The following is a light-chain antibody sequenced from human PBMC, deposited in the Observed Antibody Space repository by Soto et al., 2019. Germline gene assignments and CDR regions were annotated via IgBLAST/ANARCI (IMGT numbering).Light chain of an antibody. CDR1: SSDVGGYNY. V-gene: IGLV2-14*03. CDR3: SSYTSSTTLVV. Sequence: QSALTQPASVSGSPGQSITISCTGTSSDVGGYNYVSWYQQYPGKAPKLMIYDVTNRPSEVSHRFSGSKSGNTASLTISGLQAEDEADYYCSSYTSSTTLVVFGGGTQLTVL. J-gene: IGLJ2*01. CDR2: DVT.